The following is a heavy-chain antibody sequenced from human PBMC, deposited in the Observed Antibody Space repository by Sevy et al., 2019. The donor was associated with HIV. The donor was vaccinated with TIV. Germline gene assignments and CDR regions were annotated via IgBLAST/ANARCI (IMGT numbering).Heavy chain of an antibody. CDR1: GFTFSDYY. CDR3: ARDLRVYYYGSGASDAFDI. D-gene: IGHD3-10*01. Sequence: GGSLRVSCAASGFTFSDYYMSWIRQAPGKGLEWVSYISSSSCYTNYADSVKGRFTISRDNAKNSLYLQMNSLRAEDTAVYYCARDLRVYYYGSGASDAFDIWGQGTMVTVSS. V-gene: IGHV3-11*06. J-gene: IGHJ3*02. CDR2: ISSSSCYT.